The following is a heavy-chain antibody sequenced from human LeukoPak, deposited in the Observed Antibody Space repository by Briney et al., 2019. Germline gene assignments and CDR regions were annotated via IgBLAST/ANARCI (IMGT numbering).Heavy chain of an antibody. D-gene: IGHD3-10*01. J-gene: IGHJ4*02. Sequence: EPSETLSLTCTVYGGSFSGYYWSWIRQPPGKGLEWIGEINHSGSTNYNPSLKSRVTISVDTSKNQFSLKLSSVTAADTAVYYCARGRRYYYGSGSYGNFDYWGQGTLVTVSS. CDR3: ARGRRYYYGSGSYGNFDY. CDR1: GGSFSGYY. V-gene: IGHV4-34*01. CDR2: INHSGST.